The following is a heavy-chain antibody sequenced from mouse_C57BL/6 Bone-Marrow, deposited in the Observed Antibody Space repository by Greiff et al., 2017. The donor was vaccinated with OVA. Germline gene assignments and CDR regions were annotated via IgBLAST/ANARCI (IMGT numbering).Heavy chain of an antibody. Sequence: EVQLQQSGAELVRPGASVKLSCTASGFNIKDDYMHWVKQRPEQGLEWIGWIDPENGDTEYASKFQGKATITADTSSITAYLQLSSLTSEDTAVYYCTTWSLFDYWGQGTTLTVSS. D-gene: IGHD6-1*01. V-gene: IGHV14-4*01. CDR1: GFNIKDDY. J-gene: IGHJ2*01. CDR3: TTWSLFDY. CDR2: IDPENGDT.